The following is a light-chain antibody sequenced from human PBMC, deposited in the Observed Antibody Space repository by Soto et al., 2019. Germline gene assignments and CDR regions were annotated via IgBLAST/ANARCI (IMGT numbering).Light chain of an antibody. CDR2: GAS. V-gene: IGKV1-5*01. CDR1: QSVTSR. J-gene: IGKJ4*01. Sequence: DIQMTQSPSTLSASVGDRVTITCRASQSVTSRLAWYQQKPGKAPKLLIYGASNLESGVPSRFSGSGSGTEFTLTISSLQPDDFATYYCQQHNSYSLTFGGGTTVEIK. CDR3: QQHNSYSLT.